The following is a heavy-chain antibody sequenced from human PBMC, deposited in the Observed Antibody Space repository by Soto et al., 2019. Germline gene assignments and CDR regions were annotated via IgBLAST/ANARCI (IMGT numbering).Heavy chain of an antibody. V-gene: IGHV3-33*01. CDR2: IWYDGSNK. CDR1: GFTFSSYG. Sequence: QVQLVESGGGVVQPGRSLRLSCAASGFTFSSYGMHWVRQAPGKGLEWVAVIWYDGSNKYYADSVKGRFTISRDNSKKTLYLQMTSLRAEDTAVYYCGRSPPLYDSSGYYPYYYYYGMDVWGQGTTVTVS. CDR3: GRSPPLYDSSGYYPYYYYYGMDV. D-gene: IGHD3-22*01. J-gene: IGHJ6*02.